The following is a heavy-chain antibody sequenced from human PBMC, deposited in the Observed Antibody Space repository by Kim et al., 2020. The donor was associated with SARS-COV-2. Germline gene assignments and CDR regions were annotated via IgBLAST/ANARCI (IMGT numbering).Heavy chain of an antibody. D-gene: IGHD6-19*01. Sequence: GGSLRLSCAASGFTFSSYAMSWVRQAPGKGLEWVSAISGSGGSTYYADSVKGRFTISRDNSKNTLYLQMNSLRAEDTAVYYCAKGNSSGWYKLYYYGMDVWGQGTTVTVSS. CDR2: ISGSGGST. V-gene: IGHV3-23*01. CDR1: GFTFSSYA. J-gene: IGHJ6*02. CDR3: AKGNSSGWYKLYYYGMDV.